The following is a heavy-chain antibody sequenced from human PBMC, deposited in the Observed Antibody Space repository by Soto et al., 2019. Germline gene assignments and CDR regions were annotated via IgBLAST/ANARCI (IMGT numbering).Heavy chain of an antibody. CDR2: VYWNDDR. J-gene: IGHJ4*02. Sequence: SGPTLVNPTQTLTLTCTFSGFSLSTSGVGVGWIRQPPGKALEWLGLVYWNDDRRFRPSLKSRLTITKDTSKNQVVLTMTSMAPADTATYYCAHRRPTANAISGPSAFDFWGQGTLVTVSS. D-gene: IGHD3-10*01. CDR1: GFSLSTSGVG. CDR3: AHRRPTANAISGPSAFDF. V-gene: IGHV2-5*01.